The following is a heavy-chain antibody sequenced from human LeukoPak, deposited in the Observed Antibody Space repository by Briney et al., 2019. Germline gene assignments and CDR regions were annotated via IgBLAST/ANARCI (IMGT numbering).Heavy chain of an antibody. Sequence: GGSLRLSCAASGFIFSSYSMNWVRQAPGKGLEWVSSISSSSSYIYYADSVKGRFTISRDNAKNSLYLQMNSLRAEDTAVYYCARDISGNFDYWGQGTLVTVSS. CDR3: ARDISGNFDY. J-gene: IGHJ4*02. V-gene: IGHV3-21*01. CDR2: ISSSSSYI. D-gene: IGHD1-26*01. CDR1: GFIFSSYS.